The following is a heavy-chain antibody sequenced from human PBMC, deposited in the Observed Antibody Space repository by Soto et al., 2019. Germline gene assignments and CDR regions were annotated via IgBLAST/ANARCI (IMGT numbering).Heavy chain of an antibody. D-gene: IGHD2-15*01. CDR3: AYLACSGGSCYWFSFSGMDV. V-gene: IGHV2-5*02. J-gene: IGHJ6*02. Sequence: QITLKESGPTLVKPTQTLTLTCTFSGFSLSTSGVGVAWIRQPPGKALEWLALIYWDDDKRYRPSLESRLSSAKDNYKNQVVLTMPKMESVDTATYYCAYLACSGGSCYWFSFSGMDVWGQGTTVTVS. CDR1: GFSLSTSGVG. CDR2: IYWDDDK.